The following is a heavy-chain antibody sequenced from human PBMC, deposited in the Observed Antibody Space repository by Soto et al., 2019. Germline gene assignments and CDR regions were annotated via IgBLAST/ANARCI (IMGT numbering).Heavy chain of an antibody. CDR2: IIAIFGTA. CDR3: ARGSTRYYDSLTGYPLYGMDV. Sequence: QVQLVQSGAEVKKPGSSVKVSCKASGGTFSSYAISWVRQAPGQGLEWMGGIIAIFGTANDAQKFQGRVTITADESTSTAYMELSSLRSEDTAVYYCARGSTRYYDSLTGYPLYGMDVWGQGTTVTVSS. CDR1: GGTFSSYA. J-gene: IGHJ6*02. V-gene: IGHV1-69*01. D-gene: IGHD3-9*01.